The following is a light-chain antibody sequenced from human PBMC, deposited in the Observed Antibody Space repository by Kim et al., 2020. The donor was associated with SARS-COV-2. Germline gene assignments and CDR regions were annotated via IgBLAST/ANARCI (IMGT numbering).Light chain of an antibody. J-gene: IGKJ2*01. CDR1: ESITSW. CDR3: QQYKKLYT. Sequence: DIQMTQSPSTLSASVGDRVTIAWRASESITSWLAWYQETPGKPPKLLIYDASTLKSGVPSRFSGSGSGTEFTLTISGLQPDVFATYYCQQYKKLYTFGQGTTLELK. CDR2: DAS. V-gene: IGKV1-5*01.